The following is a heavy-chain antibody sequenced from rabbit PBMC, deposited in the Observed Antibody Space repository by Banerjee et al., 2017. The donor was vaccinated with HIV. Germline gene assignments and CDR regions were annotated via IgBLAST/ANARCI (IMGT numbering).Heavy chain of an antibody. D-gene: IGHD6-1*01. CDR1: GFSFSSGYY. V-gene: IGHV1S45*01. CDR3: ARERAGDAAYGYVGHDGFDP. Sequence: QEQVVESGGGLVQPGGTLTLTCKASGFSFSSGYYMCWVRQAPGKGLEWIACIYAGSSGSTYYANWVNGRFTISKTSSTTVTLQMTSLTAADTATYFCARERAGDAAYGYVGHDGFDPWGPGTLVTVS. J-gene: IGHJ2*01. CDR2: IYAGSSGST.